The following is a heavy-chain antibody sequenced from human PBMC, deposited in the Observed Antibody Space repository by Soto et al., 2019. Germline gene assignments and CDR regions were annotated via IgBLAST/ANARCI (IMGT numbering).Heavy chain of an antibody. Sequence: GGSLRLSXAASGFTVSSNYMSWVRRAPGKGLEWVSVIYSGGSTYYADSVKGRFTIPRDNSKNTLYLQMNSLRAEDTAVYYCARDLYCSRGSCGDAFDIWGQGTMVTVSS. V-gene: IGHV3-53*01. CDR3: ARDLYCSRGSCGDAFDI. D-gene: IGHD2-15*01. CDR2: IYSGGST. CDR1: GFTVSSNY. J-gene: IGHJ3*02.